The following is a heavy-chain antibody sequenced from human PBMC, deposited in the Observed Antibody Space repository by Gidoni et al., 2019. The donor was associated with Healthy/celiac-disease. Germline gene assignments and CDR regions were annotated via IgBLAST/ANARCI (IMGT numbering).Heavy chain of an antibody. V-gene: IGHV4-31*03. CDR2: IYYSGST. D-gene: IGHD3-10*01. CDR3: AREGEVVRGVPNYGMDV. Sequence: QVQLQESGPGLVKPSQTLSLTCTVSGGSISSVGYYWSWIRQHPGKGLEWIGYIYYSGSTYYNPSLKSRVTISVDTSKNQFSLKLSSVTAADTAVYYCAREGEVVRGVPNYGMDVWGQGTTVTVSS. J-gene: IGHJ6*02. CDR1: GGSISSVGYY.